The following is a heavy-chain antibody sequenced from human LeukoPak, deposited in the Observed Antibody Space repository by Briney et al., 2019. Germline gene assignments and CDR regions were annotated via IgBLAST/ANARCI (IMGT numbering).Heavy chain of an antibody. V-gene: IGHV3-33*06. Sequence: GGSLRLSCAASGFTLSSYGMHWVRQAAGKGLEWVAVIWYDGSNKYYADSVKGRFTISRDNSKNTLYLQMNSLRAEDTAVYYCAKVLGYYGSGSYYKEAYYYYMDVWGKGTTVSVSS. CDR1: GFTLSSYG. CDR3: AKVLGYYGSGSYYKEAYYYYMDV. J-gene: IGHJ6*03. CDR2: IWYDGSNK. D-gene: IGHD3-10*01.